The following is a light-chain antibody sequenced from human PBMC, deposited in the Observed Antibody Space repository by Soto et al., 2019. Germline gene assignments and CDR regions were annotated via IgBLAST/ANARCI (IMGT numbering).Light chain of an antibody. Sequence: IQLTQSPSSLSASVGDRVTITCRASQAINSYLAWYQQEPGKAPKLLIYGGSTLQSGVPSRFSGRGSGTDFTLTISSLQSEDFATYYCPHLNALPLTFGGGTKVEI. J-gene: IGKJ4*01. CDR2: GGS. CDR1: QAINSY. V-gene: IGKV1-9*01. CDR3: PHLNALPLT.